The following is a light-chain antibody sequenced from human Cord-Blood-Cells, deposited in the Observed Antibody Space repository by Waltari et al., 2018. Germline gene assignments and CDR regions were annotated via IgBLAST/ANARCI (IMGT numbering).Light chain of an antibody. CDR2: DVS. J-gene: IGLJ1*01. V-gene: IGLV2-14*01. CDR3: SSYTSSSTYV. CDR1: SSDVGGYNY. Sequence: QSALTQPASVSGSPGQSITISCTGTSSDVGGYNYVSWYQQHPGKAPKLFIYDVSKRPSGVSNRFSGSKSGNTASLTISGLQAEDEADYYCSSYTSSSTYVFGTGTKVTVL.